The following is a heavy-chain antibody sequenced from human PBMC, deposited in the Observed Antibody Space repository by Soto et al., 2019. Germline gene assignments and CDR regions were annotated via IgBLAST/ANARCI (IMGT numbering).Heavy chain of an antibody. V-gene: IGHV3-23*01. CDR2: ISGSGGST. CDR1: GFTFSSYA. Sequence: GSLRLSCAASGFTFSSYAMSWVRQAPGKGLEWVSAISGSGGSTYYADSVKGRFTISRDNSKNTLYLQMNSLRAEDTAVYYCAKHQGGYCSGGSCPDAFDIWGQGTMITVS. J-gene: IGHJ3*02. CDR3: AKHQGGYCSGGSCPDAFDI. D-gene: IGHD2-15*01.